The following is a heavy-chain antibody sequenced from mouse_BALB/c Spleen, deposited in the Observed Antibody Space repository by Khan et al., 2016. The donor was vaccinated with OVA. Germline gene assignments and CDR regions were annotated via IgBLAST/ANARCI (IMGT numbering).Heavy chain of an antibody. J-gene: IGHJ4*01. CDR2: INTYTGEP. D-gene: IGHD2-14*01. Sequence: QIQLVQSGPELKKPGETVQISCKASGFTFTNYGMNWVKQAPGKGLKWMRWINTYTGEPTFADDFKGRFAFSLETSASTAYLQINSLKNEDTATYFCARVGYNGTLDCWGQGTSVTVSS. V-gene: IGHV9-3-1*01. CDR3: ARVGYNGTLDC. CDR1: GFTFTNYG.